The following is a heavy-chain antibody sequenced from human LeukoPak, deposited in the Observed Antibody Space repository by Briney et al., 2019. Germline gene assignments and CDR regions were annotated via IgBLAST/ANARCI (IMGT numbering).Heavy chain of an antibody. CDR1: GFTFSSYS. Sequence: GSLRLSCAASGFTFSSYSMNWVRQPPGKGLEWIGEINHSGSTNYNPSLKSRVTISVDTSKNQFSLKLSSVTAADTAVYYCARNMVRGYEDAFDIWGQGTMVTVSS. D-gene: IGHD3-10*01. J-gene: IGHJ3*02. CDR2: INHSGST. CDR3: ARNMVRGYEDAFDI. V-gene: IGHV4-34*01.